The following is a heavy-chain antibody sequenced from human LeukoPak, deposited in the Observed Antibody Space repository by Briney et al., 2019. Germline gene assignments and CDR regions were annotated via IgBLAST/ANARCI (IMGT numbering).Heavy chain of an antibody. Sequence: PGGSLRLSCVASRFAFTYGMNWVGHAPGQGLEWVSSISGSGDATCYTKSVKGRFTISRDNSKNTLYLQMNNLRDEDTAIYSCAKEDALKWEVVDYWGQGTLVTVSS. CDR2: ISGSGDAT. J-gene: IGHJ4*02. CDR1: RFAFTYG. V-gene: IGHV3-23*01. D-gene: IGHD1-26*01. CDR3: AKEDALKWEVVDY.